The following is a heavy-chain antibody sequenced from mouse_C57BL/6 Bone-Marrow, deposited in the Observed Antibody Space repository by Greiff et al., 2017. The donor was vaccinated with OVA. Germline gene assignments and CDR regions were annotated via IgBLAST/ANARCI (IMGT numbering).Heavy chain of an antibody. CDR3: ARTGWLLLLDY. CDR2: IYPRSGNT. D-gene: IGHD2-3*01. CDR1: GYTFTSYG. V-gene: IGHV1-81*01. Sequence: QVQLKQSGAELARPGASVKLSCKASGYTFTSYGISWVKQRTGQGLEWIGEIYPRSGNTYYNEKFKGKATLTADKSSSTAYMELRSLTSEDSAVYFCARTGWLLLLDYWGQGTTLTVSS. J-gene: IGHJ2*01.